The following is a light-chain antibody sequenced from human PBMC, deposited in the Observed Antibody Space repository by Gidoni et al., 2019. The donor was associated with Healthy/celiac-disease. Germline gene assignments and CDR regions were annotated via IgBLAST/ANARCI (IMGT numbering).Light chain of an antibody. J-gene: IGKJ5*01. CDR2: DAS. V-gene: IGKV3-11*01. Sequence: EIALTQSPATLSLSPGERATLSCRASQSVSSYLAWYQQQPGQAPRLLIYDASNRATGIPARFSGSWSGTDFTLTISSLGPEDFAFYYCQQRSNWPKVTFGQGTRLEIK. CDR1: QSVSSY. CDR3: QQRSNWPKVT.